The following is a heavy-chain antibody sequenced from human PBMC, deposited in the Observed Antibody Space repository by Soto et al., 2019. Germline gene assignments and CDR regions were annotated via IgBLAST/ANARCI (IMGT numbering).Heavy chain of an antibody. V-gene: IGHV3-33*01. D-gene: IGHD3-10*01. CDR2: IWYDGSNQ. Sequence: LRLSCAPSGFTFSTYGMHWVRQAPGKGLEWVAVIWYDGSNQYYADSVKGRFTISRDNSKNMLYLQMNSLRAEDTAVYYCARDLGAFNYGSAYFDYWGQGTPVTVSS. CDR3: ARDLGAFNYGSAYFDY. CDR1: GFTFSTYG. J-gene: IGHJ4*02.